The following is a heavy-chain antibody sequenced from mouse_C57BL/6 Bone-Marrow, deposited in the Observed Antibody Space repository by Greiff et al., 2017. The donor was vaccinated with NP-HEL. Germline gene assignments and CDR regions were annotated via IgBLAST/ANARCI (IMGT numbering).Heavy chain of an antibody. CDR1: GYSITSGYY. CDR3: ARVGFTTAGAMDY. J-gene: IGHJ4*01. CDR2: ISYDGSN. Sequence: LLESGPGLVKPSQSLSLTCSVTGYSITSGYYWNWIRQFPGNKLEWMGYISYDGSNNYNPSLKNRISITRDTSKNQFFLKLNSVTTEDTATYYCARVGFTTAGAMDYWGQGTSVTVSS. V-gene: IGHV3-6*01. D-gene: IGHD1-2*01.